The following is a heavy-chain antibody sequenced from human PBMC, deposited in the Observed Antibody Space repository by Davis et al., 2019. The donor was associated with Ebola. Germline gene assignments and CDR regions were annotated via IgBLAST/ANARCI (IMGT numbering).Heavy chain of an antibody. J-gene: IGHJ4*02. CDR1: GFTFSSYW. V-gene: IGHV3-74*01. CDR2: INSDGSST. D-gene: IGHD1-1*01. Sequence: GESLKISCAASGFTFSSYWMHWVRQAPGKGLVWVSRINSDGSSTSYADSVKGRFTISRDNARNSLYLQMNSLRAEDTAVYYCAKDQRVSVWGQGTLVTVSS. CDR3: AKDQRVSV.